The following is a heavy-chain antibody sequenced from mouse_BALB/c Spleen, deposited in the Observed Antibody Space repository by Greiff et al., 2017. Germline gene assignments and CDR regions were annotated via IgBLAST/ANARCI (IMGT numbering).Heavy chain of an antibody. J-gene: IGHJ4*01. Sequence: QVQLQQPGAELVRPGASVKLSCKASGYTFTSYWMHWVKQRPGQGLEWIGEIDPSDSYTNYNQKFKGKATLTVDKSSSTAYMQLSSLTSEDSAVYYCARSVTTYYYAMDYWGQGTSVTVSS. D-gene: IGHD2-2*01. CDR3: ARSVTTYYYAMDY. V-gene: IGHV1-69*02. CDR2: IDPSDSYT. CDR1: GYTFTSYW.